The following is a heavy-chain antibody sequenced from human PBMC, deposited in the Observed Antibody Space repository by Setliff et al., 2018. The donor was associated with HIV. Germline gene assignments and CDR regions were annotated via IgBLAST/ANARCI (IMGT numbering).Heavy chain of an antibody. Sequence: SVKVSCKVSGGIFNDYVISWVRQAPGQGLVWMGRIIPVFGAVHYAQKFQGRVTMTEDTSTDTAYMELRSLRSEDTAVYYCATEFPLSSPYYYDSSGYYYWGQGTLVTVSS. CDR3: ATEFPLSSPYYYDSSGYYY. J-gene: IGHJ4*02. D-gene: IGHD3-22*01. V-gene: IGHV1-69*06. CDR2: IIPVFGAV. CDR1: GGIFNDYV.